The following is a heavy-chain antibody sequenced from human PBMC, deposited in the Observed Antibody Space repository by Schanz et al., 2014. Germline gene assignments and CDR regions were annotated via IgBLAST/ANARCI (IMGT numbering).Heavy chain of an antibody. D-gene: IGHD2-15*01. CDR1: GFTFTSYS. Sequence: QVQLVQSGGGVVQPGGSLRLSCAASGFTFTSYSMHWVRQAPGRGLEWVAFIRYDGSSKYYADSVKGRFTISRDNAKNSLYLQMNSLRAEDAAVYYCARVELSVYYYAMDVWGQGTTVTVSS. CDR3: ARVELSVYYYAMDV. V-gene: IGHV3-30*02. CDR2: IRYDGSSK. J-gene: IGHJ6*02.